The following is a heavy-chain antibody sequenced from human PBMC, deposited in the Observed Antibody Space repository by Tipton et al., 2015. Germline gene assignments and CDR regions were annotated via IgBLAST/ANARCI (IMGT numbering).Heavy chain of an antibody. CDR1: GFTFSSYG. J-gene: IGHJ6*02. V-gene: IGHV3-33*06. D-gene: IGHD3-16*02. CDR2: IWYDGSNK. CDR3: AKDRPHYDFVRGTYRFSGGSGMDV. Sequence: SLRLSCAASGFTFSSYGMHWVRQAPGKGLEWVAVIWYDGSNKYYADSVKGRFTISRDNSKNTLYLQMKSLRAEDTAVYYCAKDRPHYDFVRGTYRFSGGSGMDVWGQGTTVTVSS.